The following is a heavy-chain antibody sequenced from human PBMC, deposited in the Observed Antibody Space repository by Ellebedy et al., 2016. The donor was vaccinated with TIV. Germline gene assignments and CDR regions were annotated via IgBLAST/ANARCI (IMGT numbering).Heavy chain of an antibody. V-gene: IGHV3-7*01. CDR1: GFTFSSYW. Sequence: GESLKISCAASGFTFSSYWMSWVRQAPGKGLEWVANIKQDGSEKYYVDSVKGRFTISRDNAKNSLYLQMNSLRAEDTAVYYCARVSDDGFFDYWGQGTLVTVSS. D-gene: IGHD3-10*01. J-gene: IGHJ4*02. CDR2: IKQDGSEK. CDR3: ARVSDDGFFDY.